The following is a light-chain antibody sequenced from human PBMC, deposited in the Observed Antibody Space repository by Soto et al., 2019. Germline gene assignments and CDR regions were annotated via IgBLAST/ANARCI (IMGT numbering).Light chain of an antibody. CDR3: QQYNNWPGT. CDR1: QSVSSN. Sequence: EIVLTQSPGTLSVSPGERATLSCRASQSVSSNLAWYQQKPGQAPRLLFYGASTGATGIPARFSGSGSETEFTRSISSLQSEDFAVYYCQQYNNWPGTFGQGTKVEIK. J-gene: IGKJ1*01. V-gene: IGKV3-15*01. CDR2: GAS.